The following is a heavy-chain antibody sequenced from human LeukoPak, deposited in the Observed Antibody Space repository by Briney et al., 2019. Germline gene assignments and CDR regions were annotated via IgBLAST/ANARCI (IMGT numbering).Heavy chain of an antibody. CDR2: IYTSGST. V-gene: IGHV4-4*07. CDR3: ARDAEGYCGGDCYFAY. J-gene: IGHJ4*02. CDR1: GGSISSYY. Sequence: PSETLSLTCTVSGGSISSYYWSWIRQPAGKGLEWIGRIYTSGSTNYNPSLKSRVTMSVDTSKNQFSLKLSSVTAADTAVYYCARDAEGYCGGDCYFAYWGQGTLVTVSS. D-gene: IGHD2-21*02.